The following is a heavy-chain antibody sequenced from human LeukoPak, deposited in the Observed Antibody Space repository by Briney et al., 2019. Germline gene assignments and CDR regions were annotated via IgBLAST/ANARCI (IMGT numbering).Heavy chain of an antibody. J-gene: IGHJ5*02. V-gene: IGHV1-46*01. CDR1: GYTFTSYY. CDR2: INPSGGST. D-gene: IGHD2-15*01. CDR3: AREGYCSGGSCYSGNWFDP. Sequence: ASVKVSCKASGYTFTSYYMHWVRQAPGQGLEWMGIINPSGGSTSYAQKFQGRVTMTRDTSTSTVYMELSSLRSEDTAVYYCAREGYCSGGSCYSGNWFDPWGQGTLVTVSS.